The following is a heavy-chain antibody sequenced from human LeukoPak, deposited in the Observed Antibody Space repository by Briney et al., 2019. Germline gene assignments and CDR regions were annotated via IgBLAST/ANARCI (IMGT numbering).Heavy chain of an antibody. CDR2: IYYSGST. Sequence: SETLSLTCTVSGGSISSSSYYWSWIRQPPGKGLEWIGYIYYSGSTNFNPSLKSRVTMSVDTSKSQFSLKLNSVTAADTAVYYCAKDMDGSSWSGFDYWGQGTLVTVSS. D-gene: IGHD6-13*01. CDR1: GGSISSSSYY. CDR3: AKDMDGSSWSGFDY. J-gene: IGHJ4*02. V-gene: IGHV4-61*01.